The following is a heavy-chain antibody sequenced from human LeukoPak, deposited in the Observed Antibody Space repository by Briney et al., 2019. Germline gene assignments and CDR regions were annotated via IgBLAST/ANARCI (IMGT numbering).Heavy chain of an antibody. CDR3: AKGGTNYYRSGQYNWFDP. CDR1: GFTFSSYA. CDR2: ISGSGGST. V-gene: IGHV3-23*01. D-gene: IGHD3-10*01. Sequence: PGGSLRLSCAASGFTFSSYAMSWVRRAPGKGLEWVSAISGSGGSTYYADSVKGRFTISRDNSKNTLYLQMNSLRAEDTAVYFCAKGGTNYYRSGQYNWFDPWGQGTLVTVSS. J-gene: IGHJ5*02.